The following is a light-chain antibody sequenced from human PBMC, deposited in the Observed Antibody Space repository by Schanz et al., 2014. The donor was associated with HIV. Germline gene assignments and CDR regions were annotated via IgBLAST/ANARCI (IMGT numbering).Light chain of an antibody. Sequence: QSALTQPASVSGSPGQSITISCSGTSSDVGSYNYVSWYQQHPGKAPKLLIYEVTKWPSGVPDRFSGSKSGVTASLTISGLRAEDESDYYCSSYTTSSTQVFGTGTKLTVL. CDR2: EVT. CDR1: SSDVGSYNY. J-gene: IGLJ1*01. CDR3: SSYTTSSTQV. V-gene: IGLV2-14*01.